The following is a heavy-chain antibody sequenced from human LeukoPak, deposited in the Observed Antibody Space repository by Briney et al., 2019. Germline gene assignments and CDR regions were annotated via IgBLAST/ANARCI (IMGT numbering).Heavy chain of an antibody. CDR3: ARAGGSSGWYFDWFDP. Sequence: GRSLRLSCAASGFTFSTYVMHWVRQAPGKGLEWVAVISYDGSNKYYADSVKGRFTISRDNSKNTLYLQMNSLRAEDTAVYYCARAGGSSGWYFDWFDPWGQGTLVTVSS. CDR2: ISYDGSNK. V-gene: IGHV3-30*04. D-gene: IGHD6-19*01. J-gene: IGHJ5*02. CDR1: GFTFSTYV.